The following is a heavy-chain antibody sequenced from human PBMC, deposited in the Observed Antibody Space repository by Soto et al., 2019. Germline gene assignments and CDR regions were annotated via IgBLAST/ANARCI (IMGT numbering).Heavy chain of an antibody. D-gene: IGHD2-15*01. CDR2: IYYSGST. CDR3: ARHTPAISISDN. V-gene: IGHV4-39*01. Sequence: SQPLSDTCTVSYGSISSISCYRGFKNQPPGKGLEWIGSIYYSGSTYYNPSLKSRVTISVDTSKNQFSLKLSSVTAADTAVYYCARHTPAISISDNWGQGTLVTVSS. CDR1: YGSISSISCY. J-gene: IGHJ4*02.